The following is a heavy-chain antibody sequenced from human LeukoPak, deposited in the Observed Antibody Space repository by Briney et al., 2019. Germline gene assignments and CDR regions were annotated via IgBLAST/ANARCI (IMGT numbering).Heavy chain of an antibody. Sequence: ASVTVSCKTSGFTFTDHYFHWVRQAPGQGLEWMGWISGKRGDTNYAQKFQDRVTMTRDTSISTFYIQLSSLTADDTAVYYCARDFDWGPDYWGQGTLVTVSS. CDR1: GFTFTDHY. V-gene: IGHV1-2*02. CDR2: ISGKRGDT. CDR3: ARDFDWGPDY. J-gene: IGHJ4*02. D-gene: IGHD3-9*01.